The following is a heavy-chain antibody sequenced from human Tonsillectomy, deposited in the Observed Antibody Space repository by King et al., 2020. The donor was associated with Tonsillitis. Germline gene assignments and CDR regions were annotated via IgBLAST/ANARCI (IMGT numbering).Heavy chain of an antibody. D-gene: IGHD6-19*01. CDR2: ISRDISDK. V-gene: IGHV3-21*01. J-gene: IGHJ3*01. Sequence: VQLVESGGGLVQPGGSLRLSCVASGFSLNPYSMNWVRQAPGKGLEWVSIISRDISDKYYADSVKGRFTISRDNAENSLYLEMPNLRGEDTAIYYCAKPRRSGPIARGNGFDLWGQGTMVIVSS. CDR1: GFSLNPYS. CDR3: AKPRRSGPIARGNGFDL.